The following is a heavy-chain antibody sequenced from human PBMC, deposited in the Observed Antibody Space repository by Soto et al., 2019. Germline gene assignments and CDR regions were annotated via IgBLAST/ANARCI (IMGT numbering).Heavy chain of an antibody. CDR1: GFGFNGYD. CDR3: XXXXXXFXGMDV. V-gene: IGHV3-13*01. J-gene: IGHJ6*02. Sequence: EVQLVESGGGLVQPGGSLRLSCAASGFGFNGYDIHWVRQAPGKNLEWVAAISTAGDTYYLGSVKGRFTISREDAKNSXXXXXXXXXXXXXXXXXXXXXXXXFXGMDVWGQGTTVTVSS. CDR2: ISTAGDT.